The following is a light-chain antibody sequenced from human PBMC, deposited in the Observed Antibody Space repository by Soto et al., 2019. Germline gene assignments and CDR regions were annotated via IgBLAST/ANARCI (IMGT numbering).Light chain of an antibody. CDR2: GAS. V-gene: IGKV3-20*01. Sequence: ESVLTQSPGTLSLSPGEKATLSCWASQSVSSSYLAWYQQKPGQAPRLLIYGASSRATGIPDRFSGSGSGTDFTLPVSRLAPEDFAVYYCQQFGSSSWTFGQGTKV. CDR1: QSVSSSY. CDR3: QQFGSSSWT. J-gene: IGKJ1*01.